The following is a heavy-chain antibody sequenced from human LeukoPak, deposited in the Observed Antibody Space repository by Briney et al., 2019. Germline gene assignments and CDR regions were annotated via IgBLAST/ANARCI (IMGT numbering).Heavy chain of an antibody. J-gene: IGHJ4*02. D-gene: IGHD1/OR15-1a*01. V-gene: IGHV1-2*02. CDR2: INPNSGGT. CDR1: GGTFSSYA. Sequence: GASVKVSCKASGGTFSSYAISWVRQAPGQGLEWMGWINPNSGGTNYAQKFQGRVTMTRDTSISTAYMELSRLRSDDTAVYYCARKTNFDYWGQGTLVTVSS. CDR3: ARKTNFDY.